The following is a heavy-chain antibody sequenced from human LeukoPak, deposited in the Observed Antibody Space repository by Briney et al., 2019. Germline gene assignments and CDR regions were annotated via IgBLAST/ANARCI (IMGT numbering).Heavy chain of an antibody. D-gene: IGHD3-22*01. V-gene: IGHV4-59*01. J-gene: IGHJ3*02. CDR1: GVSISSYY. Sequence: PTETLSPTCTVSGVSISSYYRSWIRQPPGKGLEWLGYIYYSGSTNYNPSLKSRVTISVDTSKTQFSLKLSSVTAADTAVYYCARAAYYYDSSRYQIVGAFDIWGQGTMVTVSS. CDR2: IYYSGST. CDR3: ARAAYYYDSSRYQIVGAFDI.